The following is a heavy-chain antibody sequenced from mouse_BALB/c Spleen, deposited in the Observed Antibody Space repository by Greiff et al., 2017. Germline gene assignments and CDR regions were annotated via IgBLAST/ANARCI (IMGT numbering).Heavy chain of an antibody. V-gene: IGHV1-12*01. CDR3: ARERDGNYVFDY. CDR1: GYTFTSYN. CDR2: IYPGNGDT. Sequence: QVQLQQPGAELVKPGASVKMSCKASGYTFTSYNMHWVKQTPGQGLEWIGAIYPGNGDTSYNQKFKGKATLTADKSSSTAYMQLSSLTSEDSAVYYCARERDGNYVFDYWGQGTTLTVSS. D-gene: IGHD2-1*01. J-gene: IGHJ2*01.